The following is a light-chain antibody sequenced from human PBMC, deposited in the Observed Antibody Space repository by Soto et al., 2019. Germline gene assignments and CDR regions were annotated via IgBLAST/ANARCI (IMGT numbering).Light chain of an antibody. CDR3: QQYNNWPPT. CDR1: QSVSSN. Sequence: EIVMTPSPATLSVSPVERATLSCRASQSVSSNLAWYQQKPGQAPRLLIYGASTKATVIPAGFSGSGSGTEFTLTISSLQSEDFAVYFCQQYNNWPPTFGQGTKVDI. J-gene: IGKJ1*01. CDR2: GAS. V-gene: IGKV3-15*01.